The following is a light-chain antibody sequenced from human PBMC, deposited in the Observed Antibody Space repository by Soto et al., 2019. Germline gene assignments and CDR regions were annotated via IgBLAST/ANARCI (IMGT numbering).Light chain of an antibody. V-gene: IGKV1-13*02. CDR1: PGLSRA. CDR3: QQVNSYPLS. J-gene: IGKJ4*01. CDR2: AAS. Sequence: AIPLTQSPFSLSASVGDTVTITCRSSPGLSRALAWYQQNPGRAPKRLIYAASTLYTGVPSRFSGSGYGTEVTLTISSLQPEDFATYYCQQVNSYPLSFGGATKV.